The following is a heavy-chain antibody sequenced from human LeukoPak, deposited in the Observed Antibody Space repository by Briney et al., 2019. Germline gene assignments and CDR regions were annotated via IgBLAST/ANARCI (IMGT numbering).Heavy chain of an antibody. CDR3: ARTTFHYGSGSYYNWFDP. V-gene: IGHV4-59*01. J-gene: IGHJ5*02. CDR1: GGSISSYY. D-gene: IGHD3-10*01. Sequence: SETLSLTCTVSGGSISSYYWSWIRQPPGKGLEWIGYIYNSGSTNYNPSLKSRVAISVDTSKNQFSLKLSSATAADTAVYYCARTTFHYGSGSYYNWFDPWGLGTLVTVSS. CDR2: IYNSGST.